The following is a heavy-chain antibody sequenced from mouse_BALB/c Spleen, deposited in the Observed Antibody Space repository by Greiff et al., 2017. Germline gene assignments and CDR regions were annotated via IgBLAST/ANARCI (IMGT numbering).Heavy chain of an antibody. J-gene: IGHJ2*01. CDR3: ARDEGDY. V-gene: IGHV5-4*02. Sequence: EVKLMESGGGLVKPGGSLKLSCAASGFTFSDYYMYWVRQTPEKRLEWVATISDGGSYTYYPDSVKGRFTISRDNAKNNLYLQMSSLKSEDTAMYYCARDEGDYWGQGTTLTVSS. CDR2: ISDGGSYT. CDR1: GFTFSDYY.